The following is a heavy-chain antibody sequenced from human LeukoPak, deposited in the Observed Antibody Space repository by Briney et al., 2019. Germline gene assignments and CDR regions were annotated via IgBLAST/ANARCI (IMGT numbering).Heavy chain of an antibody. J-gene: IGHJ5*02. CDR2: ISSNGGST. V-gene: IGHV3-64D*09. CDR1: GFTFSSYA. D-gene: IGHD3-10*01. Sequence: PGGSLRLSCSASGFTFSSYAMHWVRQAPGKGLEYVSAISSNGGSTYYADSVKGRFTISRDNSKNTLYLQMSSLRAEDTAVYYCVKARAQVSWFGDSWGQGTLVTVSS. CDR3: VKARAQVSWFGDS.